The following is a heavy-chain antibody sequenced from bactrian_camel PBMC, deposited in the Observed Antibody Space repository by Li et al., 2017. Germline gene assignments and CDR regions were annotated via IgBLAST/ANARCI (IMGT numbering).Heavy chain of an antibody. CDR2: ISTRDRT. J-gene: IGHJ4*01. Sequence: QLVESGGGLVQPGGSLRLSCAASGVSFSSHYINWVRQAPGKGLEWVSSISTRDRTHYADSVKGRFTISKDNDKNTLYLQMNMLKSEDTAVYYCTARLWEADVAYSYWGQGTQVTVS. V-gene: IGHV3S6*01. CDR1: GVSFSSHY. D-gene: IGHD1*01. CDR3: TARLWEADVAYSY.